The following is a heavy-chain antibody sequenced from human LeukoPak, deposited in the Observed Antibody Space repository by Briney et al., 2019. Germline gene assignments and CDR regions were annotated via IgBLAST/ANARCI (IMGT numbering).Heavy chain of an antibody. V-gene: IGHV3-23*01. CDR1: GFTFSNYA. CDR3: ARIRMVVTAYYFDY. Sequence: GGPLRLSCAAAGFTFSNYAMTWVRQAPGRGLEWVSSISGSGGSTYYADSVKGRFTISRDNAKNSLYLQMNSLRAEDTAVYYCARIRMVVTAYYFDYWGQGTLVTVSS. J-gene: IGHJ4*02. D-gene: IGHD2-21*02. CDR2: ISGSGGST.